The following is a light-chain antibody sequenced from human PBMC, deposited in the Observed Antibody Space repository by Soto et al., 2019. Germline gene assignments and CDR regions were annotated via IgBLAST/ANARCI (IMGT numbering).Light chain of an antibody. J-gene: IGLJ1*01. CDR1: RSDVGSYNL. CDR3: CSYAGSSTYV. CDR2: EVS. V-gene: IGLV2-23*02. Sequence: QSVLTEPASVAGSHGQAITVSCTGTRSDVGSYNLVSWYQQHPGKAPKLMIYEVSKRPSGVSNRFSGSKSGNTASLTISGLQAEDEADYYCCSYAGSSTYVFGTGTKVTVL.